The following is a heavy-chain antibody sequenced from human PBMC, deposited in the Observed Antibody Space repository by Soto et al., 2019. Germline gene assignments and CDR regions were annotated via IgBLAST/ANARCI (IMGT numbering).Heavy chain of an antibody. CDR1: GGTFSSYA. D-gene: IGHD2-21*02. V-gene: IGHV1-69*01. J-gene: IGHJ6*02. CDR3: ARDKDCGGDCTDYYYGMDV. Sequence: QVQLVQSGAEVKKPGSSVKVSCKASGGTFSSYAISWVRQAPGQVLEWMGGIIPIFGTANYAQKFQGRVTITADESTSTAYMELSSLRSEDTAVYYCARDKDCGGDCTDYYYGMDVWGQGTTVTVSS. CDR2: IIPIFGTA.